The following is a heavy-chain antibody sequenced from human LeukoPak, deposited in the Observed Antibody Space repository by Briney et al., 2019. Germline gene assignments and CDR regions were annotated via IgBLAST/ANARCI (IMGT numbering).Heavy chain of an antibody. CDR3: ARDNSSGWYGLAHWDY. V-gene: IGHV4-39*07. D-gene: IGHD6-19*01. Sequence: SETLSLTCTVSGGSISSSTYYWGWIRRPPGKGLEWIGSIYYSGSTYYNPSLKSRVTISVDTSKNQFSLKLSSVTAADTAVYYCARDNSSGWYGLAHWDYWGQGTLVTVSS. J-gene: IGHJ4*02. CDR1: GGSISSSTYY. CDR2: IYYSGST.